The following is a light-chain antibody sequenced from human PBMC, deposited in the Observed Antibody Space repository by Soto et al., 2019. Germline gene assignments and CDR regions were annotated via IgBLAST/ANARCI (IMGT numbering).Light chain of an antibody. CDR3: QQSYSTPVT. CDR2: AAS. J-gene: IGKJ3*01. Sequence: DIQMTQAPSSLSASVGDRVTVTCRASQSIRSYLNWYQQKPGKAPKLLIYAASSLQSGVTSRFSGSGSGTDFTLTISSLQPEDFATYYCQQSYSTPVTFGPGTKVDIK. CDR1: QSIRSY. V-gene: IGKV1-39*01.